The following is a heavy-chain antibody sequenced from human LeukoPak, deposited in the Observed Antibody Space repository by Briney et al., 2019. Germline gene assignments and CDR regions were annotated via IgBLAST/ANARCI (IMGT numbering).Heavy chain of an antibody. V-gene: IGHV1-2*02. J-gene: IGHJ4*02. CDR3: ARTGTPSGSYYNFYY. D-gene: IGHD1-26*01. Sequence: ASVKVSCKASGYTFTGYYMHWVRQAPGQGLEWMGWINPNSGGTNYAQKFQGRVTMTRDTSTSTAYMELSRLRSDDTAVYYCARTGTPSGSYYNFYYWGQGTLVSVSS. CDR2: INPNSGGT. CDR1: GYTFTGYY.